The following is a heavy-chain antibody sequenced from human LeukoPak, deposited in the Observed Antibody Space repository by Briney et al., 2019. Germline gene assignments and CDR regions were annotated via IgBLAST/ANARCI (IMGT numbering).Heavy chain of an antibody. J-gene: IGHJ4*02. D-gene: IGHD5-12*01. CDR1: GYTFTSYD. Sequence: ASVKVSFKASGYTFTSYDINWLRQATGQGREGMGWMNPNSGNTGYRQKFQGRVTITRITSMSTAYMELSNVRSEDTAEYYFAIRTPVEIVATLGERVKKGLDYWGQGTLVTVSS. CDR2: MNPNSGNT. CDR3: AIRTPVEIVATLGERVKKGLDY. V-gene: IGHV1-8*01.